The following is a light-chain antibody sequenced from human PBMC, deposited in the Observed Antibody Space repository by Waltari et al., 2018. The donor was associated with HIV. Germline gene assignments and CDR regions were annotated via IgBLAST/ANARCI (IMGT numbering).Light chain of an antibody. V-gene: IGLV1-40*01. CDR3: QSYDNNLSGLWV. CDR1: NSNIGAGYD. J-gene: IGLJ3*02. CDR2: GDS. Sequence: SVLTQPPSVSGAPGQWVTISCTGNNSNIGAGYDVNWYRQFPGSAPELVVYGDSIRPSGVPDRFSGSKSGVSASLDISGLQTEDEGDYYCQSYDNNLSGLWVFGGGTKLTVL.